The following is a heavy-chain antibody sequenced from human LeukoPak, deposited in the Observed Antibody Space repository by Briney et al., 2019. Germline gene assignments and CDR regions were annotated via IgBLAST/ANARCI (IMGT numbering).Heavy chain of an antibody. CDR3: ARGPRKHSRRSVLDY. Sequence: SETLSLTCTVSGGSISSSSYYWGWIRQPPGKGLEWIGSIYYSGSTYYNPSLKSRVTISVDTSKNQFSLKLSSVTAADTAVYYCARGPRKHSRRSVLDYWGQGTLVTVSS. J-gene: IGHJ4*02. CDR2: IYYSGST. V-gene: IGHV4-39*01. CDR1: GGSISSSSYY.